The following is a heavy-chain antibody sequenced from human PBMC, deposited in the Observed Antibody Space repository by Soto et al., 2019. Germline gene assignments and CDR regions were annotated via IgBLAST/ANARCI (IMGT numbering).Heavy chain of an antibody. CDR3: AKDSATSPYYYYGMDV. CDR1: GFTFSSYA. Sequence: PVGSLRLSCAASGFTFSSYAMSWVRQAPGKGLEWVSAISGSGGSTYYADSVKGRFTISRDNSKNTLYLQMNSLRAEDTAVYYCAKDSATSPYYYYGMDVWGQGTTVTVSS. CDR2: ISGSGGST. V-gene: IGHV3-23*01. D-gene: IGHD5-12*01. J-gene: IGHJ6*02.